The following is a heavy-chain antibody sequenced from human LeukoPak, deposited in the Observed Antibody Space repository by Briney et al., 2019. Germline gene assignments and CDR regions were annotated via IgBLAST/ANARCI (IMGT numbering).Heavy chain of an antibody. CDR1: GGSISSSNW. V-gene: IGHV4-4*02. CDR2: IYHSGST. Sequence: KPSETLSLTCAVSGGSISSSNWWSWVRQPPGKGLEWIGEIYHSGSTNYNPSLKSRVTISVDKSKNQFSLKLSSVTAADTAVYYCARVGEYSSGWWDYWGQGTLVTVSS. D-gene: IGHD6-19*01. J-gene: IGHJ4*02. CDR3: ARVGEYSSGWWDY.